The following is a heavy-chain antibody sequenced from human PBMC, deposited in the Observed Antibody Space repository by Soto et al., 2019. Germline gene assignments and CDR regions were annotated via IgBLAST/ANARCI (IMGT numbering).Heavy chain of an antibody. CDR2: INHSGST. V-gene: IGHV4-34*01. J-gene: IGHJ4*02. D-gene: IGHD3-22*01. Sequence: LETLSLTCAVYGGTFSGYYWSWIRQPPGKGLEWIGEINHSGSTNYNPSLKSRVTISVDTSKNQFSLKLSSVTAADTAVYYCARANYYDSSGFDYWGQGTLVTVSS. CDR1: GGTFSGYY. CDR3: ARANYYDSSGFDY.